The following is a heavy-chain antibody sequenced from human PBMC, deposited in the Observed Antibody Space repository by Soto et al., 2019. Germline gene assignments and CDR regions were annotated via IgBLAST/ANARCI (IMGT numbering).Heavy chain of an antibody. J-gene: IGHJ5*02. D-gene: IGHD6-13*01. Sequence: PSETLSLTCAVSGGSISSGGYSWSWIRQPPGKGLEWIGYIYYSGSTYYNPSLKSRVTISVDTSKNQFSLKLSSVTAADTAVYYCARALPQLVFFDPWGQGTLVTVSS. CDR1: GGSISSGGYS. CDR3: ARALPQLVFFDP. CDR2: IYYSGST. V-gene: IGHV4-30-2*05.